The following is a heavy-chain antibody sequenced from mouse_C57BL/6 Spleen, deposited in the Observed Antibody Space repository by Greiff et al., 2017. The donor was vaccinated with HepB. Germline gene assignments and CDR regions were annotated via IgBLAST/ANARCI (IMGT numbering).Heavy chain of an antibody. J-gene: IGHJ4*01. CDR1: GYTFTSYW. CDR2: IDPSDSYT. V-gene: IGHV1-69*01. D-gene: IGHD2-1*01. CDR3: ARGVGNYGDYAMDY. Sequence: QVQLQQPGAELVMPGASVKLSCKASGYTFTSYWMHWVKQRPGQGLEWIGEIDPSDSYTNYNQKFKGKSTLTVDKSSSTAYMQLSSLTSEDSAVYYCARGVGNYGDYAMDYWGQGTSVTVSS.